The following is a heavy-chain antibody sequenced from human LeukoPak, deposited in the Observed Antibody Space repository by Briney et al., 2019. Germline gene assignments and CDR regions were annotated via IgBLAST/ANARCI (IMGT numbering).Heavy chain of an antibody. D-gene: IGHD3-10*01. CDR3: ARWSVRVDAFDI. CDR1: GGSIGNYY. CDR2: IYTSGST. Sequence: SETLSLTCTVSGGSIGNYYWSWIRQPAGKGLEWIGRIYTSGSTNYNPSLKSRVTMSVDTSKKQFSLKLSSVTAADTAVYYCARWSVRVDAFDIWGQGTMVTVSS. J-gene: IGHJ3*02. V-gene: IGHV4-4*07.